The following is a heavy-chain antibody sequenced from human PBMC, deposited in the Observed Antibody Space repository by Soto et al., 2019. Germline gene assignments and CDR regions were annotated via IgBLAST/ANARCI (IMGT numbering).Heavy chain of an antibody. CDR2: FDPEDGET. D-gene: IGHD6-19*01. Sequence: ASVKLSCKVSGYTLTELSMHLVRQAPGKGLEWMGGFDPEDGETIYAQKFQGRVTMTEDTSTDTAYMELSSLRSEDTAVYYCATDRVTSIAVAGPFDYWGQGTLVTVSS. CDR3: ATDRVTSIAVAGPFDY. V-gene: IGHV1-24*01. J-gene: IGHJ4*02. CDR1: GYTLTELS.